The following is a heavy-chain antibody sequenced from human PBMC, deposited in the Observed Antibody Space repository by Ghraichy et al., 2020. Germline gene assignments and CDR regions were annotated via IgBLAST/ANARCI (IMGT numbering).Heavy chain of an antibody. D-gene: IGHD3-3*01. J-gene: IGHJ6*02. CDR2: VSFRGTDK. CDR3: SRDVSPFRGLWSDATSVFYYGLDV. CDR1: GFTFNGYI. Sequence: GGSLRLSCAASGFTFNGYIMHWVRQAPGKGLEWVAAVSFRGTDKYYAESVKGRFTLFRDGSKNTLYLYMSSLRAEDTATYYCSRDVSPFRGLWSDATSVFYYGLDVWGQGTTVTVSS. V-gene: IGHV3-30*03.